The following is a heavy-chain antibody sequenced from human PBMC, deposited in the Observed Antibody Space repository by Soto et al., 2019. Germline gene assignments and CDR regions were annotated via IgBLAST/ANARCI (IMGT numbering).Heavy chain of an antibody. CDR1: GGSISSGGYS. CDR2: IYHSGST. D-gene: IGHD5-18*01. CDR3: ARDSGYSYGLDY. V-gene: IGHV4-30-2*01. Sequence: PSETLSLTCAVSGGSISSGGYSWSWIRQPPGKGLEWIGYIYHSGSTYYNPSLKSRVTISVDRSKNQFSLKLSSVTAADTAVYYCARDSGYSYGLDYWGQGTLVTVS. J-gene: IGHJ4*02.